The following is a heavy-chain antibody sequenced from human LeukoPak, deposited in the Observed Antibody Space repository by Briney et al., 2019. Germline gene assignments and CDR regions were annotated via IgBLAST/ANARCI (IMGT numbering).Heavy chain of an antibody. D-gene: IGHD2-15*01. CDR2: INNDGGGS. J-gene: IGHJ4*02. CDR3: ARSGVATCHY. CDR1: GFTFSNYA. V-gene: IGHV3-23*01. Sequence: GGSLRLSCQASGFTFSNYAMSWVRQAPGKELEWVSSINNDGGGSFFADSVKDRFTISRDDSRSVVYLQMNSLSAEDTAVYYCARSGVATCHYWGQGILVTVSS.